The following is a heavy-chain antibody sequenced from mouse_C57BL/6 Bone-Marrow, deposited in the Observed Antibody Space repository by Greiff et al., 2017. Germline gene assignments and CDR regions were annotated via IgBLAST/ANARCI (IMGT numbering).Heavy chain of an antibody. Sequence: VQLQQSGAELVRPGASVKLSCTASGFNINDDYMHWVKQRPEQGLEWLGWIDPENGDTEYASKFQGKVTITVDTSSNTAYLQLNSLTSEDTAVYYCTRIAYWGQGTLVTVSA. J-gene: IGHJ3*01. CDR2: IDPENGDT. CDR3: TRIAY. CDR1: GFNINDDY. V-gene: IGHV14-4*01.